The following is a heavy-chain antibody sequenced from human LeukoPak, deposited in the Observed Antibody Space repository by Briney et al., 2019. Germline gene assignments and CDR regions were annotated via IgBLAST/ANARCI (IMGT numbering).Heavy chain of an antibody. CDR2: IIPISGTG. V-gene: IGHV1-69*13. J-gene: IGHJ4*02. CDR3: ARGGLGGPTAFFDF. CDR1: GYIFTGYY. D-gene: IGHD3-16*01. Sequence: ASVKVSCKASGYIFTGYYMHWVRQAPGQGLEWVGQIIPISGTGKSAQKFQSAQTFQDRVTITADESTRTAYMELSSLRSDDTAVYYCARGGLGGPTAFFDFWGQGTLVIVS.